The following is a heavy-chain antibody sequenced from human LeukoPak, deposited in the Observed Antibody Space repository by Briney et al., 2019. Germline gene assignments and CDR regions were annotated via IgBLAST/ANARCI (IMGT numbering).Heavy chain of an antibody. V-gene: IGHV3-23*01. CDR1: GFTFSSYA. CDR3: AKAYYDILTGYYAPDAFDI. CDR2: ISGSGGST. J-gene: IGHJ3*02. Sequence: GASLRLSCAASGFTFSSYAVSWVRQAPGKGLEWVSAISGSGGSTYYADSVKGRFTISRDSSKNTLYLQMNSLRAEDTAVYYCAKAYYDILTGYYAPDAFDIWGQGTMVTVSS. D-gene: IGHD3-9*01.